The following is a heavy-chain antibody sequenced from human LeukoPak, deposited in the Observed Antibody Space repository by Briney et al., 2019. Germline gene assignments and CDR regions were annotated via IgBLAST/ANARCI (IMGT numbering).Heavy chain of an antibody. V-gene: IGHV3-30-3*01. D-gene: IGHD6-13*01. Sequence: GRSLRLSCAASGFTFSSYAMHWVRQAPGKGLEWVAGISYDGSNKYYADSVKGRFTISRDNSKNTLYLQMNSLRAEDTAVYYCARDSFLVAAAGTGNLDYWGQGTLVTVSS. CDR1: GFTFSSYA. CDR2: ISYDGSNK. J-gene: IGHJ4*02. CDR3: ARDSFLVAAAGTGNLDY.